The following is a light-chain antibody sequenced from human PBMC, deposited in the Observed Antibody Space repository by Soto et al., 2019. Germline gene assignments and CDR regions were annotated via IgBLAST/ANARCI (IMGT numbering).Light chain of an antibody. CDR1: QSISNF. V-gene: IGKV1-39*01. CDR3: QHVYSFPHT. Sequence: DIEMTQSPSSLSASVGDRVTITCRASQSISNFLSWYRKSPGRAPELLIYGASTLQSGVPSRFIGSGYGTDFTLTISSLQPEDSATYYCQHVYSFPHTFGQGTKLEV. J-gene: IGKJ2*01. CDR2: GAS.